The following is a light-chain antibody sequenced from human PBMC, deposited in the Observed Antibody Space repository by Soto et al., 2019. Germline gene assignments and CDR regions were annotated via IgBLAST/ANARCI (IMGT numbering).Light chain of an antibody. CDR3: QVWGSNADPYVV. CDR2: NDG. CDR1: NIGGKS. J-gene: IGLJ2*01. Sequence: SYELTQPPSVSVAPGKTARITCGGNNIGGKSVHWYQRKPGQAPVLIIYNDGDRPSGIPERFSGSNSGNTATLTVSRVEAGDEADYYCQVWGSNADPYVVFGGGTKVTVL. V-gene: IGLV3-21*04.